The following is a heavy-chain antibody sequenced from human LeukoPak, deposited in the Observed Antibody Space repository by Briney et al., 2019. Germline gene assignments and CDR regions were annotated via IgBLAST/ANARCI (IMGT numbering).Heavy chain of an antibody. V-gene: IGHV4-59*01. Sequence: PSETLSLTCTVSGGSISSYYWSWIRQPPGKGLEWIGYIYYSGSTNYNPSLKSRVTISVDTSKNQFSLKLSSVTAADTAVYYCARDGPYYYDSSGYGAFDIWGPRTMVTVSS. J-gene: IGHJ3*02. D-gene: IGHD3-22*01. CDR3: ARDGPYYYDSSGYGAFDI. CDR1: GGSISSYY. CDR2: IYYSGST.